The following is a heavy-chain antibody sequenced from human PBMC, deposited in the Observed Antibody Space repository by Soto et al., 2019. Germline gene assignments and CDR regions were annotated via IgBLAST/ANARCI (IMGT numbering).Heavy chain of an antibody. J-gene: IGHJ6*02. CDR3: ARSNLPPMDYYYYGMDV. Sequence: QVQLVQSGAEVKKPGSSVKVSCKASGGTFSSYAISWVRQAPGQGLEWMGGIIPIFGTANYAQKFQGRVTITADESTSTAYMELSSLRSEDTAVYYCARSNLPPMDYYYYGMDVWGQGTTVTVSS. V-gene: IGHV1-69*01. CDR2: IIPIFGTA. CDR1: GGTFSSYA.